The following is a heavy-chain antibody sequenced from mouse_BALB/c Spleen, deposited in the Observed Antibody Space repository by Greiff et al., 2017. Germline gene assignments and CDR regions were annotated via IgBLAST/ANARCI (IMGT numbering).Heavy chain of an antibody. CDR2: IIPYNDGT. Sequence: VQLQQSGPELVKPGASVKMSCKASGYTFTSYVMHWVKQKPGQGLEWIGYIIPYNDGTKYNEKFKGKGTLTSDKSSSTAYLELSSLTSEDYAVYYCARERLQGFFAYWGQGTLVTVSA. J-gene: IGHJ3*01. CDR3: ARERLQGFFAY. V-gene: IGHV1-14*01. D-gene: IGHD2-13*01. CDR1: GYTFTSYV.